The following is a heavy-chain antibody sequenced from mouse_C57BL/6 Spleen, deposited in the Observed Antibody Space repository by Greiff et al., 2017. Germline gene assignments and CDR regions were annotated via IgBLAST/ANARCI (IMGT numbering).Heavy chain of an antibody. CDR1: GYAFSSSW. Sequence: QVQLQQSGPELVKPGASVTISCKASGYAFSSSWMNWVKQRPGQGLEWIGRIYPGDGDTNYNGKFTGKATLTADKSSSTAYMQLRSLTSEDSAVYLCARELGQWFAYWGQGTLVTVSA. J-gene: IGHJ3*01. CDR3: ARELGQWFAY. D-gene: IGHD4-1*01. CDR2: IYPGDGDT. V-gene: IGHV1-82*01.